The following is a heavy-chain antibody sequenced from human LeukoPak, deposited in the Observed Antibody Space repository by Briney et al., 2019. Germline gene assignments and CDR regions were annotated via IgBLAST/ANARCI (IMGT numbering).Heavy chain of an antibody. Sequence: SETLSLTCTVSGGSISSSSYYWGWIRQPPGKGLEWIGGIYYSGSTYYNPSLKSRVTISVDTSKNQFSLKLSSVTAADTAVYYCARVAIAVAGRIDYWGQGTLVTVSS. J-gene: IGHJ4*02. CDR2: IYYSGST. D-gene: IGHD6-19*01. CDR3: ARVAIAVAGRIDY. V-gene: IGHV4-39*01. CDR1: GGSISSSSYY.